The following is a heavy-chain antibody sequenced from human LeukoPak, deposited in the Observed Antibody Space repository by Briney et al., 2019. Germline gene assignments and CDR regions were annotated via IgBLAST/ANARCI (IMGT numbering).Heavy chain of an antibody. J-gene: IGHJ4*02. D-gene: IGHD2-21*01. CDR2: IYSGGST. CDR1: GFSVSSNY. CDR3: AREGIYCGGDCYQSH. Sequence: GGSLRLSCAASGFSVSSNYMSWVRQAPGKGLEWVSVIYSGGSTYYADSVKGRFTISRDNSKNTLYLQMNSLRAEDTAVYYCAREGIYCGGDCYQSHWGQGTLVTVSS. V-gene: IGHV3-53*01.